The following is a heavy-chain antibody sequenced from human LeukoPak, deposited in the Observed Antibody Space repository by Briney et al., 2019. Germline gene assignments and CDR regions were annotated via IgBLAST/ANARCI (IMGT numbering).Heavy chain of an antibody. Sequence: GASVKVSCKVSGYTLTELSMHWVRQAPGKGLEWMGGFDPEDGETIYAQKFQGRVTMTEDTSTDTAYMELSSLRSEDTAVYYCATANDFWSGSTLRNWFDPWAQGTLVTVSS. CDR1: GYTLTELS. J-gene: IGHJ5*02. CDR2: FDPEDGET. D-gene: IGHD3-3*01. CDR3: ATANDFWSGSTLRNWFDP. V-gene: IGHV1-24*01.